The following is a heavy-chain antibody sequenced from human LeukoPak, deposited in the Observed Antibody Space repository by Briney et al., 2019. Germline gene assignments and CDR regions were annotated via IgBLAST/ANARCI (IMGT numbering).Heavy chain of an antibody. CDR1: GYTFTGYY. Sequence: ASVKVSCKASGYTFTGYYMHWVRQAPGQGLEWMRWINPNSGGTNYAQKFQGRVTMTRDTSISTAYMELSRLRSDDTAVYYCARVRHSSSSLGYCSGGSCYYDYWGQGTLVTVSS. D-gene: IGHD2-15*01. J-gene: IGHJ4*02. V-gene: IGHV1-2*02. CDR2: INPNSGGT. CDR3: ARVRHSSSSLGYCSGGSCYYDY.